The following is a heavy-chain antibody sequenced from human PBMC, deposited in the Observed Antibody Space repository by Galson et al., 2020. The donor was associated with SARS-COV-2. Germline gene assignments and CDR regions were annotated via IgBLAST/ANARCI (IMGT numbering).Heavy chain of an antibody. D-gene: IGHD2-2*01. J-gene: IGHJ2*01. CDR1: GGSISSYY. Sequence: SETLSLTCTVSGGSISSYYWTWIRQPPGKGLEWIGYIHYSGNTNYNPSLKSRVTISVDTSKNQFSLKLNSVTAADTAVYYCARREQYCTSTSCRGYVDLWGRGTLVTVSS. V-gene: IGHV4-59*08. CDR3: ARREQYCTSTSCRGYVDL. CDR2: IHYSGNT.